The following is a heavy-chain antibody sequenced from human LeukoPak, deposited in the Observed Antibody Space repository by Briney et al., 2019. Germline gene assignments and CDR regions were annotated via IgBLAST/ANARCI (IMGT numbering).Heavy chain of an antibody. CDR1: GGSFSGYY. J-gene: IGHJ5*02. V-gene: IGHV4-34*01. D-gene: IGHD3-3*01. CDR2: INHSGST. CDR3: ARYDFWSGCWFDP. Sequence: SETLSLTCAVYGGSFSGYYWSWIRQPPGKGLEWIGEINHSGSTNYNPSLKSRVTISVDTSKNQFSLKLSSVTAADTAVYYCARYDFWSGCWFDPWAREPWSPSPQ.